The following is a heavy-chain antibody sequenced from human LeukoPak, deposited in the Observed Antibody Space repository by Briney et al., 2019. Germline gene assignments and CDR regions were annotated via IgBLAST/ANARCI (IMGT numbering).Heavy chain of an antibody. V-gene: IGHV4-34*01. CDR2: INHSGST. Sequence: SETLSLTCAVYGGSFSGYYWSWIRQPPGKGLEWIGEINHSGSTNYNPSLKSRVTISVDTSKNQFSLKLSSVTAADTAVCYCASSSSGYYYYFDYWGQGTLVTVSS. D-gene: IGHD3-22*01. J-gene: IGHJ4*02. CDR1: GGSFSGYY. CDR3: ASSSSGYYYYFDY.